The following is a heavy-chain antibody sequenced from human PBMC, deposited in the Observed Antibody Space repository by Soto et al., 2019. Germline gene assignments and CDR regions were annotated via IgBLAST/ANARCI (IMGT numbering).Heavy chain of an antibody. Sequence: QVQLQESGPGLVQPSGTLSLTCAVSGGSISSTNWWSWVRQSPGKGLEWIGEIYHNGSPDYNPSLKSRVTISVDKSKNRVFLKLTSVTAADTAMYFCGRWLGTSYGMDVWGQGTAVNVSS. D-gene: IGHD3-10*01. CDR1: GGSISSTNW. V-gene: IGHV4-4*02. J-gene: IGHJ6*02. CDR2: IYHNGSP. CDR3: GRWLGTSYGMDV.